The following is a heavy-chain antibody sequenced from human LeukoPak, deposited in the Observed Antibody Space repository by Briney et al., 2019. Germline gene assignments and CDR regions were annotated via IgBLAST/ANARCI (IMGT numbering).Heavy chain of an antibody. V-gene: IGHV1-8*01. CDR1: GYTLTNHD. J-gene: IGHJ1*01. CDR2: MNPNSGDT. D-gene: IGHD7-27*01. CDR3: ARTTLGRHFQH. Sequence: ASVKVSCKPSGYTLTNHDINWVRQATGQGLEWMGWMNPNSGDTGYARKFQGRVTMTRDTSINTAYMELSSLTSEDTAVYYCARTTLGRHFQHWGQGTLVTVSS.